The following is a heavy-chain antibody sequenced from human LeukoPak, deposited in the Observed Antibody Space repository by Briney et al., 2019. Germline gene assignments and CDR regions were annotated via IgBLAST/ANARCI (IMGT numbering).Heavy chain of an antibody. J-gene: IGHJ6*03. Sequence: LETLSLTCAVYGGSFSDYYWSWVRQSPGKGLEWIGEITHSGSTSYNPSVKSRVTISVDKSKNQFSLKLSSVTAADTAVYYCARDRLPYYYMDVWGKGTTDTVSS. V-gene: IGHV4-34*01. CDR1: GGSFSDYY. CDR3: ARDRLPYYYMDV. CDR2: ITHSGST.